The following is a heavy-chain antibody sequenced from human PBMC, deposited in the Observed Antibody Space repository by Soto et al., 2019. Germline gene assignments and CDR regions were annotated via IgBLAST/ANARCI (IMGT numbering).Heavy chain of an antibody. Sequence: PGGSLRLSCAASGFTFSSYSMNWVRQAPGKGLEWVSYISSSSSTIYYADSVKGRFTISRDNAKNSLYLQMNSLRDEDTAVYYCARDRIWFGELLYGYYFGYWGQGTLVTVSS. V-gene: IGHV3-48*02. CDR3: ARDRIWFGELLYGYYFGY. CDR2: ISSSSSTI. D-gene: IGHD3-10*01. CDR1: GFTFSSYS. J-gene: IGHJ4*02.